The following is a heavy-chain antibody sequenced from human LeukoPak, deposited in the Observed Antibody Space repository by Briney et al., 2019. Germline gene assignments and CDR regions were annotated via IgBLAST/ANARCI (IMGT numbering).Heavy chain of an antibody. Sequence: GGSLRLSCAASGFTFSSYAMSWVRQAPGKGLEWVSAISGSGGSTYYADSVKGRFTISRDNSKNTLYLQMNSLRAEDTAVYYCAIRYDILTGYYYPGYFDYRGQGTLVTVSS. J-gene: IGHJ4*02. CDR2: ISGSGGST. V-gene: IGHV3-23*01. CDR1: GFTFSSYA. CDR3: AIRYDILTGYYYPGYFDY. D-gene: IGHD3-9*01.